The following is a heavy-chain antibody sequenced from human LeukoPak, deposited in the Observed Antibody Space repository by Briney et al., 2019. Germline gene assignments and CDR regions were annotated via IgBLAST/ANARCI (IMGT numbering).Heavy chain of an antibody. Sequence: GGSLRLSCAASGFTFRNYVIHWVRQAPGKGLEWVAVTSSDLNVKLYADSVKGRFTISRDNSRSTLYLQMSSLRPEDTAIYYCAREGYYGSGSPPSLYFDYWGQGTLVTDSS. CDR1: GFTFRNYV. CDR3: AREGYYGSGSPPSLYFDY. V-gene: IGHV3-30-3*01. D-gene: IGHD3-10*01. CDR2: TSSDLNVK. J-gene: IGHJ4*02.